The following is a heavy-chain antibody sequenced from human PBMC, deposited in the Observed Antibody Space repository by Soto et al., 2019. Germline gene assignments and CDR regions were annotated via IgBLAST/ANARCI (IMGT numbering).Heavy chain of an antibody. V-gene: IGHV3-72*01. CDR2: TRDKAQGYST. Sequence: GGSLRLSSAGSGFTLSDHYIDWVRQAPGKGLEWVGRTRDKAQGYSTEYAASVKGRFTTSRDDPKNSVYLQMNSLKTEDTAVYYCVRTTYYSAISGYTRCFDYWGQGTLVTVSS. J-gene: IGHJ4*02. CDR3: VRTTYYSAISGYTRCFDY. D-gene: IGHD3-22*01. CDR1: GFTLSDHY.